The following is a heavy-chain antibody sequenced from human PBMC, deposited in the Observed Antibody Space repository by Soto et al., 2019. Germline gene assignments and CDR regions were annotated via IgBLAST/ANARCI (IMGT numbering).Heavy chain of an antibody. Sequence: ASVKVSCKSSGYTFTSYGISWVRQAPGQGLEWMGWISAYNGNTNYAQKLQGRVTMTTDTSTSTAYMELRSLRSDDTAVYYCERDTSSGYGYGMDVWGKGTRVAVSS. CDR1: GYTFTSYG. J-gene: IGHJ6*04. CDR3: ERDTSSGYGYGMDV. V-gene: IGHV1-18*01. CDR2: ISAYNGNT. D-gene: IGHD5-12*01.